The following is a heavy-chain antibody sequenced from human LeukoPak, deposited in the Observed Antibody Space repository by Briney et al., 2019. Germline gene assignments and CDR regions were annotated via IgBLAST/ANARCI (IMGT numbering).Heavy chain of an antibody. V-gene: IGHV3-21*01. J-gene: IGHJ6*02. CDR3: ARRAYCGGDCYSGSYYYYGMDV. Sequence: GGSLRLSCTASGFTFSSYSMNWVRQAPGKGLEWVSSISSSSSYIYYADSMKGRFSISRDNAKNSLYLQMNSLRAEDTAVYYCARRAYCGGDCYSGSYYYYGMDVWGQGTTVTVSS. CDR2: ISSSSSYI. CDR1: GFTFSSYS. D-gene: IGHD2-21*02.